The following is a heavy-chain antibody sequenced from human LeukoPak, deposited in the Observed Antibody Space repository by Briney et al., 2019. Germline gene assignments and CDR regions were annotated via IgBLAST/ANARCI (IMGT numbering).Heavy chain of an antibody. Sequence: PGGSLRLSCAASGFTFSSYAMSWVRQAPGKGLEWVSAISGSGGTTYYADSVKGWFTISRDNSKNTPYLQMNSLRAEDTAVYYCAKEFYYGSGSYYPTFDFWGQGTLVTVSS. J-gene: IGHJ4*02. CDR3: AKEFYYGSGSYYPTFDF. D-gene: IGHD3-10*01. CDR2: ISGSGGTT. V-gene: IGHV3-23*01. CDR1: GFTFSSYA.